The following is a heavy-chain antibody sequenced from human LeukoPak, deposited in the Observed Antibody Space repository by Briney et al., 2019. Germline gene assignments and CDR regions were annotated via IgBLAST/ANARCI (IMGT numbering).Heavy chain of an antibody. CDR1: GGSISSGSYY. D-gene: IGHD4-17*01. V-gene: IGHV4-61*02. J-gene: IGHJ3*02. Sequence: PSETLSLTCTVSGGSISSGSYYWSWIRQPAGKGLEWIGRIYTSGSTNYNPSLKSRVTISVDTSKNQFSLKLSSVTAADTAVYYCARSDYGDPFALDIWGQGTMVTVSS. CDR2: IYTSGST. CDR3: ARSDYGDPFALDI.